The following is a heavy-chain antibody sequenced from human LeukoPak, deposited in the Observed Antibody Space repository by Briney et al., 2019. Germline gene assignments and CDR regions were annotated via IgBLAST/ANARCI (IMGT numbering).Heavy chain of an antibody. D-gene: IGHD6-13*01. CDR1: GFTFDDYG. CDR2: INWNGGST. Sequence: GGSLRLSCAASGFTFDDYGMSWVRQAPGKGLEWVSGINWNGGSTGYADSVKGRLTISRDNAKNSLYLQMNSLRAEDTALYYCARRERYSSSWYAIIDYWGQGTLVTVSS. J-gene: IGHJ4*02. CDR3: ARRERYSSSWYAIIDY. V-gene: IGHV3-20*04.